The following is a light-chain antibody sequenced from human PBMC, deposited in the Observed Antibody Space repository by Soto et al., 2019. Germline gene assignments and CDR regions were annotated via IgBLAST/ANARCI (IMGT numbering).Light chain of an antibody. CDR3: AVWDDSLSGMV. Sequence: QSALTQPPSASGTPGQRVTISCSGSSSNIETNTVDWYQHLPGTAPKVLIFNNNQRPSGVPDRFSGSKSGTSASLAISGLQSEDEADDYCAVWDDSLSGMVFGGGTKLTVL. V-gene: IGLV1-44*01. J-gene: IGLJ2*01. CDR1: SSNIETNT. CDR2: NNN.